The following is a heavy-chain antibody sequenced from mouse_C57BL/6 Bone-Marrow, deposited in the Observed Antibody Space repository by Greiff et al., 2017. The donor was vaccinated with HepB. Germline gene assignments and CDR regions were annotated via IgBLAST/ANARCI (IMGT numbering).Heavy chain of an antibody. D-gene: IGHD3-2*02. V-gene: IGHV2-2*01. CDR1: GFSLTSYG. J-gene: IGHJ4*01. CDR2: IWSGGST. CDR3: ARKGQLRLLYAMDY. Sequence: VMLVESGPGLVQPSQSLSITCTVSGFSLTSYGVHWVRQSPGKGLEWLGVIWSGGSTDYNAAFISRLSISKDNSTSQVFFKMNSLQADDTAIYYCARKGQLRLLYAMDYWGQGTAVTVSS.